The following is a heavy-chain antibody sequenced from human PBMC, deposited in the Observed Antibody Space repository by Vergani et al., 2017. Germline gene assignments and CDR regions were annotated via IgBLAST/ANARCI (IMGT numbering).Heavy chain of an antibody. CDR3: ASTVVPAALEFDY. Sequence: QVQLQESGPGLVKPSQTLSLTCTVSGGSISSGSYYWSWIRQPAGKGLEWIGRIYTSGSNNYNPSLKSRVTISVDTSKNQFSLKLSSVNAADTAVYYCASTVVPAALEFDYWGQGTLVTVSS. J-gene: IGHJ4*02. D-gene: IGHD2-2*01. CDR2: IYTSGSN. V-gene: IGHV4-61*02. CDR1: GGSISSGSYY.